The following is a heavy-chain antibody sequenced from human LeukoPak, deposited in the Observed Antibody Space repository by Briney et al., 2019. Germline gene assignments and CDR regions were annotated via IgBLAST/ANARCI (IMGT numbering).Heavy chain of an antibody. D-gene: IGHD6-13*01. J-gene: IGHJ5*02. CDR2: ISSSYI. CDR3: ARAQYSSSWYGPFDP. CDR1: GFTFSSYS. Sequence: GGSLRLSCVASGFTFSSYSMNWVRQAPGKGLEWVSSISSSYIYYADSVKGRFTISRDNAKNSLYLQMNSLRAEDTAVYYCARAQYSSSWYGPFDPWGQGTLVTVSS. V-gene: IGHV3-21*01.